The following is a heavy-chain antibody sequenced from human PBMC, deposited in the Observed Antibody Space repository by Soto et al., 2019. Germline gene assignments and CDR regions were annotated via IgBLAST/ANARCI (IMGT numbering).Heavy chain of an antibody. J-gene: IGHJ5*02. CDR3: TTDLWRIAVVVGSTGYFNP. Sequence: GGSLRLSCAASGFTFSDAWMSWVRQAPGKGLDWVGRIKSKSDGGTTEYAAPVRGRFTISRDDSKNTLYLQMNSLKTEDTAVYYCTTDLWRIAVVVGSTGYFNPWGQGTPVTVYS. CDR1: GFTFSDAW. CDR2: IKSKSDGGTT. V-gene: IGHV3-15*01. D-gene: IGHD2-15*01.